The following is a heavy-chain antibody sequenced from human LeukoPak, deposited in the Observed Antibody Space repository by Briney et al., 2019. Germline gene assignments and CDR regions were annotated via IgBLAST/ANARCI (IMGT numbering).Heavy chain of an antibody. CDR3: AKDMSFGEADY. D-gene: IGHD3-10*01. Sequence: GGSLRLSCAASGFTFSSYSMNWVRQAPGKGLEWVSYISSSSSTIYYADSVKGRFTISRDNAKNSLYLQMNSLRAEDTAVYYCAKDMSFGEADYWGQGTLVTVSS. CDR1: GFTFSSYS. CDR2: ISSSSSTI. V-gene: IGHV3-48*01. J-gene: IGHJ4*02.